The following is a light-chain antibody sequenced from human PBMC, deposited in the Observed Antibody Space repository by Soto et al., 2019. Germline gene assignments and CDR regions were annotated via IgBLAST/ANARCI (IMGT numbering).Light chain of an antibody. V-gene: IGKV3-11*01. J-gene: IGKJ4*01. CDR3: LQRSDWPLT. Sequence: EVLLTQSPATLSLSPGERATLSCRANESISIYLAWYQQKPGQSPRLLIHNTSNRATGVPARFSGSGYGTDFTLTISSLEPEDFAGYYCLQRSDWPLTFGGGARVEMK. CDR2: NTS. CDR1: ESISIY.